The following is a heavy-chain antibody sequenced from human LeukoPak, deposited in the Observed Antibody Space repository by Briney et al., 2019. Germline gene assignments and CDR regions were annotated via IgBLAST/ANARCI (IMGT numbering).Heavy chain of an antibody. CDR2: IYYSGST. CDR1: GGSISPYY. V-gene: IGHV4-59*08. D-gene: IGHD6-13*01. Sequence: PSETLSLTCTVSGGSISPYYWSWIRQPPGKGLEWIGYIYYSGSTNYNPSLKSRVTISVDTSKNQFSLKLNSVTAADTAVYYCARIYSSSWFLNWFDPWGQGTLVTVSS. J-gene: IGHJ5*02. CDR3: ARIYSSSWFLNWFDP.